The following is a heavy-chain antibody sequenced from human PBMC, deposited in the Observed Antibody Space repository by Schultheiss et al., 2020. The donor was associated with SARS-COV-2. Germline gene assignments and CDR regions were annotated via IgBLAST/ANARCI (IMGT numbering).Heavy chain of an antibody. CDR2: IYYSGST. V-gene: IGHV4-31*02. D-gene: IGHD3-22*01. CDR1: GGSFSGYY. J-gene: IGHJ5*02. Sequence: SQTLSLTCAVYGGSFSGYYWSWIRQHPGKGLEWIGYIYYSGSTYYNPSLKSRVTISVDTSKNQFSLKLSSVTAADTAVYYCVRDDGGYFRTSWFDPWGQGTRVTVSS. CDR3: VRDDGGYFRTSWFDP.